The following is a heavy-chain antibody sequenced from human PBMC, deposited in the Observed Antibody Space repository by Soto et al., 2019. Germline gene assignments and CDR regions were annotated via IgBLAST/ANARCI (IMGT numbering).Heavy chain of an antibody. J-gene: IGHJ4*02. CDR2: IWYDGSNK. D-gene: IGHD6-19*01. Sequence: QVQLVESGGGVVQPGRSLRLSCAASGFTFSIYGMHWVRQAPGKGLEWVAVIWYDGSNKYYADSVKGRFTISRDNSKNXVYMEMNSLGAEDTAVYYWARDHRYSSGWYGYFEYWGQGTLVTVSS. CDR3: ARDHRYSSGWYGYFEY. V-gene: IGHV3-33*01. CDR1: GFTFSIYG.